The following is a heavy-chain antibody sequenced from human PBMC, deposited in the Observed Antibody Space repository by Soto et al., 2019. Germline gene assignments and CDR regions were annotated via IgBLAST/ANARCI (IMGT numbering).Heavy chain of an antibody. CDR1: GGTFSSFS. J-gene: IGHJ4*02. V-gene: IGHV1-69*12. Sequence: QVHVMQSGPEVKKPGSSVKVSCKTYGGTFSSFSISWVRQAPGQGLEWMGGIIPVSGTPHYAQKFQDRVTITADESTRTSYMELSSLTSDDTATYYCARDLIEMAVRGSWVYWGQGSLVTVSS. D-gene: IGHD4-4*01. CDR2: IIPVSGTP. CDR3: ARDLIEMAVRGSWVY.